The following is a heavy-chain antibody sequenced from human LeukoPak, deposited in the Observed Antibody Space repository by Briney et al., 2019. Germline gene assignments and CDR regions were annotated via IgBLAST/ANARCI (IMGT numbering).Heavy chain of an antibody. Sequence: ASVKVSCEASGYTFTGYYMHWVRQAPGQGLEWMGWINPNSGGTNYAQKFQGRVTMTRDTSISTAYMELSRLRSDDTAVYYCARGDYDFWSGYLLDYWGQGTLVTVSS. J-gene: IGHJ4*02. CDR3: ARGDYDFWSGYLLDY. CDR1: GYTFTGYY. V-gene: IGHV1-2*02. D-gene: IGHD3-3*01. CDR2: INPNSGGT.